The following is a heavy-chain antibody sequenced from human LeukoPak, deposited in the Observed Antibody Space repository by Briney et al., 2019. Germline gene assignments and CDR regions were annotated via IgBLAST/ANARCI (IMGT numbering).Heavy chain of an antibody. V-gene: IGHV3-23*01. CDR1: GLTFRNYA. J-gene: IGHJ4*02. CDR3: AKDSPDYGEDY. CDR2: ISGDGTDK. Sequence: GGSLRLSCAASGLTFRNYAMTWVRQAPGKGLEWVSTISGDGTDKYFADSAKGRFTISRDNSKNTLYLQMNSLRAEDTAVYYCAKDSPDYGEDYWGQGTLVTVSS. D-gene: IGHD4-17*01.